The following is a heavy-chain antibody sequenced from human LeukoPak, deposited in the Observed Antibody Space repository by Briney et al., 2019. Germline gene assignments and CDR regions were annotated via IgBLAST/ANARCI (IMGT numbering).Heavy chain of an antibody. Sequence: PGGSLRLSCAASGFTFSSYEMNWVRQAPGKGLEWVSYISSSSSTIYYADSVKGRFTISRDNAKNSLYLQMNSLRAEDTAVYYCARDALPDFWSGYERYRFDYWGQGTLVTVSS. CDR3: ARDALPDFWSGYERYRFDY. CDR1: GFTFSSYE. J-gene: IGHJ4*02. V-gene: IGHV3-48*03. D-gene: IGHD3-3*01. CDR2: ISSSSSTI.